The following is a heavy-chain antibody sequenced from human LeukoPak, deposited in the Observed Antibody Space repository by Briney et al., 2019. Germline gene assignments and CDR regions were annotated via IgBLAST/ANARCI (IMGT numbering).Heavy chain of an antibody. CDR2: IYYSGNT. CDR3: AGQTGSGLFILP. Sequence: SETLSLTCTVSGVSISSSNSYWGWIRQPPGKGLEWIGSIYYSGNTYHNASLKSQVSISIDTSKNQFSLRLTSVTAADTAVYYCAGQTGSGLFILPGGQGTLVTVSS. CDR1: GVSISSSNSY. V-gene: IGHV4-39*01. D-gene: IGHD3/OR15-3a*01. J-gene: IGHJ4*02.